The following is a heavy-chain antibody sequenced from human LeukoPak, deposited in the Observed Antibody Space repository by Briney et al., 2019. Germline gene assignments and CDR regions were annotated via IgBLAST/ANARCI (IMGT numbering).Heavy chain of an antibody. CDR2: ISSSSSYI. Sequence: GGSLRLSCAASGFTVSSNYMSWVRQAPGKGLEWVSSISSSSSYIYYADSVKGRFTISRDNAKNSLYLQMNSLRAEDTAVYYCARVDIVLMVYAFDYWGQGTLVTVSS. V-gene: IGHV3-21*01. CDR3: ARVDIVLMVYAFDY. J-gene: IGHJ4*02. CDR1: GFTVSSNY. D-gene: IGHD2-8*01.